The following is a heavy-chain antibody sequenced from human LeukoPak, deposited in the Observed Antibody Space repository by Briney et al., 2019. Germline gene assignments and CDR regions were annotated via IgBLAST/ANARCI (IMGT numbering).Heavy chain of an antibody. D-gene: IGHD5-24*01. CDR1: GFTFRNYY. J-gene: IGHJ4*02. CDR2: ISSSGSII. Sequence: GGSLRLSCAGSGFTFRNYYMGWIRQAPGKGLECVAYISSSGSIIDYADSVKGRFTISRDNAKNSVLLQMNSLRAEDTAVYYCATVRDGYKYDGDYWGPGTRVTVSS. V-gene: IGHV3-11*01. CDR3: ATVRDGYKYDGDY.